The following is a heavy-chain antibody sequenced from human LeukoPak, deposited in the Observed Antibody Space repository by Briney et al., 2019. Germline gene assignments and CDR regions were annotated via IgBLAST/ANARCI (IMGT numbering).Heavy chain of an antibody. V-gene: IGHV3-53*01. CDR2: NDRSGNT. CDR1: GFTVNNHF. CDR3: ARAVGDFWSGYYFDY. D-gene: IGHD3-3*01. Sequence: GGSLRLSCVASGFTVNNHFMSWVRQAPGKGLEWVSLNDRSGNTYYADSVKGRFTISRDNAKNTLYLQMNSLRAEDTAVYYCARAVGDFWSGYYFDYWGQGTLVTVSS. J-gene: IGHJ4*02.